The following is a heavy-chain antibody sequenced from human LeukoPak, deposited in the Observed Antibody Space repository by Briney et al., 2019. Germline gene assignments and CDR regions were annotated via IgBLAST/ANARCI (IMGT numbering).Heavy chain of an antibody. J-gene: IGHJ4*02. V-gene: IGHV3-33*01. Sequence: GGSLRLSCAASGFTFSSYGMPWVRQAPGKGLEWVAVIWYDGSNKYYADSVKGRFTISRDNSKNTLYLQMNSLRAEDTAVYYCARDPRDYFFFDYWGQGTLVTVSS. D-gene: IGHD4-17*01. CDR2: IWYDGSNK. CDR3: ARDPRDYFFFDY. CDR1: GFTFSSYG.